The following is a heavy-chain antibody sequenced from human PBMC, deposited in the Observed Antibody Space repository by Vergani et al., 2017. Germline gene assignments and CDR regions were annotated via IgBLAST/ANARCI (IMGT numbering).Heavy chain of an antibody. D-gene: IGHD6-13*01. CDR1: GFTFSSYG. CDR3: ARAGIAASGDDY. V-gene: IGHV3-33*01. J-gene: IGHJ4*02. Sequence: QVQLVESGGGVVQPGRSLRLSCAASGFTFSSYGMHWVRQAPGKGLEWVAVIWYDGSNKYYADSVKGRFTISRDNAKNSLYLQMNSLRAEDTAVYYCARAGIAASGDDYWGQGTLVTVSS. CDR2: IWYDGSNK.